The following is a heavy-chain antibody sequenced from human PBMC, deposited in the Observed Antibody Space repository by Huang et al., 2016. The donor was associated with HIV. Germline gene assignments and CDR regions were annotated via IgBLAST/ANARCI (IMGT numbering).Heavy chain of an antibody. J-gene: IGHJ3*02. CDR2: IYQSGST. CDR3: ARVEYDILTGQGGNAFDI. D-gene: IGHD3-9*01. V-gene: IGHV4-30-2*01. CDR1: GGSISSGGYS. Sequence: QLQLQESGSGLVKPSQTLSLTCAVSGGSISSGGYSWSWIRQPPGKGLEGVGYIYQSGSTDYNPSLKSRVTISVDRSKNQFSLKLSSVTAADTAVYYCARVEYDILTGQGGNAFDIWGQGTRVIVSS.